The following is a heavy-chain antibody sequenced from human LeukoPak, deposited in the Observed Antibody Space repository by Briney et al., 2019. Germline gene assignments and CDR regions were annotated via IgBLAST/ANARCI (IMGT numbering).Heavy chain of an antibody. CDR2: INPNSGGT. J-gene: IGHJ6*02. Sequence: ASVKVSCKASGYTFTGYYMHWVRQAPGQGLEWMGWINPNSGGTNYAQKFQGRVTMTRDTSICTAYMELSRLRSDDTAVYYCARGPSGWYYYGMDVWGQGTTVTVSS. V-gene: IGHV1-2*02. CDR3: ARGPSGWYYYGMDV. D-gene: IGHD6-19*01. CDR1: GYTFTGYY.